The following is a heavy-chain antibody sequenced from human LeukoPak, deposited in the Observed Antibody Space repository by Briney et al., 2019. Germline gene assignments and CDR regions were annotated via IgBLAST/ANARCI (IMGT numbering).Heavy chain of an antibody. CDR1: GYTFTSYY. D-gene: IGHD5-18*01. V-gene: IGHV1-46*01. J-gene: IGHJ3*02. CDR3: ARGGNSYGYVSDAFDI. CDR2: INPSGGST. Sequence: ASVKVSCKASGYTFTSYYMHWLRQAPGQGLEWMGLINPSGGSTSYAQKFQGRVTMTRDTSTSTVYMELSSLRSEDTAVYYCARGGNSYGYVSDAFDIWGQGTMVTVSS.